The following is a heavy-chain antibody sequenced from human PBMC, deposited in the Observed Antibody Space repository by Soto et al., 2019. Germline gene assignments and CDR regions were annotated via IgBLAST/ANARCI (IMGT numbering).Heavy chain of an antibody. CDR2: IYYSGST. CDR1: GGSISSGCYY. V-gene: IGHV4-31*03. J-gene: IGHJ4*02. Sequence: PSETLSLTCTVSGGSISSGCYYWSWIRQHPGKGLEWIGYIYYSGSTYYNPSLKSRVTISVDTSKNQFSLKLSSVTAADTAVYYCARGVTMVRGVIHTPYFDYWGQGTLVTVS. D-gene: IGHD3-10*01. CDR3: ARGVTMVRGVIHTPYFDY.